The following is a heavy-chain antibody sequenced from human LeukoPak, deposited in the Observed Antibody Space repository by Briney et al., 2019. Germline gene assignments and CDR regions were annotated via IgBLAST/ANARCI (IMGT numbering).Heavy chain of an antibody. V-gene: IGHV3-30*02. Sequence: GSLRLSCAASGFTFSSYGMHWVRQAPGKGLEWVAFIRYDGSNKYYADSVKGRFTISRDNTKNTLYLQMNSLRAEDTAVYYCAKDWGRRGGYSNLFDYWGQGTLVTVSS. J-gene: IGHJ4*02. CDR3: AKDWGRRGGYSNLFDY. CDR1: GFTFSSYG. D-gene: IGHD4-11*01. CDR2: IRYDGSNK.